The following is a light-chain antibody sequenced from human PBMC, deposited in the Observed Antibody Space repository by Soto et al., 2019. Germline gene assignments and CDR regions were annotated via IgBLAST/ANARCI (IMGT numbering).Light chain of an antibody. CDR3: QQRSDWLLT. CDR2: DAS. CDR1: QNVGSDY. Sequence: EIVLTQSPGTLSLSVGERATLSCRASQNVGSDYLAWYQQKPGQAPRLLIYDASNRATGIPARFSGSGSGTDFTLTISSLEPEDFAVYYCQQRSDWLLTFGGGTKVDIK. J-gene: IGKJ4*01. V-gene: IGKV3-11*01.